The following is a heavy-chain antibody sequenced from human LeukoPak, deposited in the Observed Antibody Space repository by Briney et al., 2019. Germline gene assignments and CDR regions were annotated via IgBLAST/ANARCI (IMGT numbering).Heavy chain of an antibody. CDR3: AREPFADYDSSGNLPSPFDY. J-gene: IGHJ4*02. CDR2: INPSGGST. Sequence: ASVKVSCKASGYTFTSYYMHWVRQAPGQGLEWMGIINPSGGSTNYAQKFQGRVTMTRDMSTSTVYMELSSVRSEDTAVYYCAREPFADYDSSGNLPSPFDYWGQGTLVTVSS. V-gene: IGHV1-46*01. D-gene: IGHD3-22*01. CDR1: GYTFTSYY.